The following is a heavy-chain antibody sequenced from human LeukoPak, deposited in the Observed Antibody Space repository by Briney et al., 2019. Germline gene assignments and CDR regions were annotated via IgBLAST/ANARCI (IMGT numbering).Heavy chain of an antibody. J-gene: IGHJ4*02. Sequence: SETLSLTCTVSGGSIRSDYWSWIRQPPGKGLEWIGYIYYSGRTYYNPSLKSRITISVDTSKNQFPLKLSSVTAADTAVYYCARGFYSPHYWGQGTLVSVSS. V-gene: IGHV4-59*01. CDR2: IYYSGRT. CDR3: ARGFYSPHY. D-gene: IGHD4-11*01. CDR1: GGSIRSDY.